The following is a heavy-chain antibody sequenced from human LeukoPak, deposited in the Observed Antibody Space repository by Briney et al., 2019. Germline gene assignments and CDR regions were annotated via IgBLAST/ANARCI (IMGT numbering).Heavy chain of an antibody. D-gene: IGHD7-27*01. V-gene: IGHV3-21*01. Sequence: PGGSLRLSCAASGFTFSSYNMHWVRQAPGKGLEWVSSILNVRSKKYYADSVKGRFTISRDNAKNSLFLQMNTLRAEDTAVYSCASDILGYDAFDIWGQGPIVPVSA. CDR1: GFTFSSYN. CDR3: ASDILGYDAFDI. CDR2: ILNVRSKK. J-gene: IGHJ3*02.